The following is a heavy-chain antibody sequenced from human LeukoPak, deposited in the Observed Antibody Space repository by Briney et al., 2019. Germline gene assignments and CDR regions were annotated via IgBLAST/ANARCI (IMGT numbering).Heavy chain of an antibody. CDR1: GYSISSGYY. D-gene: IGHD1-26*01. CDR2: IYHSGST. Sequence: SETLSLTCTVSGYSISSGYYWGWIRQPPGKGLEWIGSIYHSGSTYYNPSLKSRVTISVDTSKNQFSLKLSSVTAADTAVYYCARGVGATLGDYWGQGTLVTVSS. J-gene: IGHJ4*02. CDR3: ARGVGATLGDY. V-gene: IGHV4-38-2*02.